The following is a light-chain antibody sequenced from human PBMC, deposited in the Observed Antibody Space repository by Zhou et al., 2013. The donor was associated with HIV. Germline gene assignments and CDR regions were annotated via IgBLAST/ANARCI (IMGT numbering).Light chain of an antibody. V-gene: IGKV3-15*01. Sequence: EIVMTQSPATLSVSPGERATLSCRASQSVSNNLAWYQQRPGQAPRLLIYGASTRATGIPARFTGSGSGTEFTLTISSLQSEDFAVYYCQQYNNWPPWTFGQGTKVEIK. CDR1: QSVSNN. CDR3: QQYNNWPPWT. J-gene: IGKJ1*01. CDR2: GAS.